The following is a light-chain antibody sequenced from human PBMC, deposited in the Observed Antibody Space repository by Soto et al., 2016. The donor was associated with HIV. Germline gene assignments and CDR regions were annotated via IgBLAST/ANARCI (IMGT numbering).Light chain of an antibody. CDR1: QGIKNE. J-gene: IGKJ2*01. CDR3: LQDYSYPYT. Sequence: AIQMTQSPSSLSASLGDRVTITCRASQGIKNELGWYQQKPGKAPKLLIYSTSILGSGVPSRFSGSASGTDFTLTISSLQPEDSASYFCLQDYSYPYTFGQGTRLEIK. V-gene: IGKV1-6*01. CDR2: STS.